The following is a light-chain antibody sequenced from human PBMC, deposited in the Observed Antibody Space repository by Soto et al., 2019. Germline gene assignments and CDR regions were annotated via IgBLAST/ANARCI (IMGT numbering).Light chain of an antibody. CDR2: KDN. CDR1: GLSKQY. CDR3: QSADTSGTS. V-gene: IGLV3-25*03. J-gene: IGLJ2*01. Sequence: SYELTQPPSVSVSPGQTARISCSGDGLSKQYAYWYQLKSGQAPVLVIYKDNERPSGIPERFSGSSSGTTVTLTISGVVAEDEADYYCQSADTSGTSFGGGTKVTVL.